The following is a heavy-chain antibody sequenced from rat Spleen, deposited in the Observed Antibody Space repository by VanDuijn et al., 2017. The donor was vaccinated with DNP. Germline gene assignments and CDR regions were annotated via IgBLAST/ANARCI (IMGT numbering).Heavy chain of an antibody. V-gene: IGHV5-7*01. CDR3: AGRPPPTRGPFDY. CDR2: ISYNGCTP. CDR1: GITFSDHH. J-gene: IGHJ2*01. D-gene: IGHD1-4*01. Sequence: EVQLVESGGGLIPPGRSLKLSCAVSGITFSDHHMAWVRQAPAKGLEWVATISYNGCTPYYPDSVKGRFPISRDNAQSTLYMQKDSLRAEDTATYYCAGRPPPTRGPFDYWGQGVMVTVSS.